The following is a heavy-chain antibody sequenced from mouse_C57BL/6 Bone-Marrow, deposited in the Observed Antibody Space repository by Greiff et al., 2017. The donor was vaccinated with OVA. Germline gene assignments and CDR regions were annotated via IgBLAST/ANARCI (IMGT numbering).Heavy chain of an antibody. CDR1: GYTFTSYW. D-gene: IGHD1-1*01. V-gene: IGHV1-74*01. J-gene: IGHJ2*01. Sequence: VQLQQPGAELVKPGASVKVSCKASGYTFTSYWMHWVKPRPGQGLEWIGRIHPSDSYPHYPQQFKGKATLTVDKSSSTAYMQLSSLTSEDAAVYYGAMRDYYGSRGDYWGQGTTLTVSS. CDR2: IHPSDSYP. CDR3: AMRDYYGSRGDY.